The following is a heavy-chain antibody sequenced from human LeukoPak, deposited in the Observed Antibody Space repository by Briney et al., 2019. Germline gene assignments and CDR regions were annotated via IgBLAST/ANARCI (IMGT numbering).Heavy chain of an antibody. CDR3: ARMTMEDYYYYCYMVV. J-gene: IGHJ6*03. D-gene: IGHD4/OR15-4a*01. CDR2: INPNSGGT. V-gene: IGHV1-2*06. Sequence: ASVKVSCKASGYTFTGYYMHWVRQAPGQGLEWMGRINPNSGGTNYAQKFQGRVTMTRHTSISTAYMELSRLRSDDTAVYYCARMTMEDYYYYCYMVVWGRGTTVTVSS. CDR1: GYTFTGYY.